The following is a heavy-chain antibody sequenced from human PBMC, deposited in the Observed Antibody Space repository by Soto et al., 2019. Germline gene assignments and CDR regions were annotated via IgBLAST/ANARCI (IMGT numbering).Heavy chain of an antibody. Sequence: GGSLRLSCSASGLTFTSNAMHWVRQAPGKGLEYVSAINDAGTTTYYADSVKGSFTISRDNSKHTLYLQMNSLTPEDTAVYFCVKPRGPKWDVLALDFWGQGILVTV. CDR2: INDAGTTT. D-gene: IGHD1-26*01. J-gene: IGHJ4*02. CDR3: VKPRGPKWDVLALDF. CDR1: GLTFTSNA. V-gene: IGHV3-64D*06.